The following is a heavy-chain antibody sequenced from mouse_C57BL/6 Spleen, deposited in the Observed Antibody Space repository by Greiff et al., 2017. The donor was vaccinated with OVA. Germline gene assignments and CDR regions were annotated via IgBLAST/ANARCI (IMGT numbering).Heavy chain of an antibody. D-gene: IGHD2-4*01. V-gene: IGHV1-80*01. CDR2: IYPGDGDT. Sequence: VQGVESGAELVKPGASVKISCKASGYAFSSYWMNWVKQRPGKGLEWIGQIYPGDGDTNYNGKFKGKATLTADKSSSTAYMQLSSLTSEDSAVYFCARWDYPYAMDYWGQGTSVTVSS. J-gene: IGHJ4*01. CDR3: ARWDYPYAMDY. CDR1: GYAFSSYW.